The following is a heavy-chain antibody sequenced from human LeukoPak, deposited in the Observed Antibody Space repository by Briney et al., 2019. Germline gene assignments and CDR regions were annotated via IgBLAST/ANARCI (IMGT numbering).Heavy chain of an antibody. Sequence: ASVKVSCKASGYIFTSYGISWVRQAPGQGLEWMGWISPYNGNTNYAQKLQGRVTMTRDTSASTVYMELSSLRSEDTAIYYCARIRDGYNDAYDIWGQGTVVTVPS. D-gene: IGHD5-24*01. V-gene: IGHV1-18*01. CDR1: GYIFTSYG. CDR2: ISPYNGNT. CDR3: ARIRDGYNDAYDI. J-gene: IGHJ3*02.